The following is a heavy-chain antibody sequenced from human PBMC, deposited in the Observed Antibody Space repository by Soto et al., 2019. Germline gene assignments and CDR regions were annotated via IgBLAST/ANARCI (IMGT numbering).Heavy chain of an antibody. CDR2: ISGSGDST. D-gene: IGHD3-3*01. V-gene: IGHV3-23*01. CDR3: AKTRYDFWSGSDY. Sequence: GGSLRLSCAASGFTFSYYAMTWVRQAPGKGLEWVSGISGSGDSTYYADAVKGRFTISRDNSKSTLYLQMNSLRAEDTAVYYCAKTRYDFWSGSDYWGQGTLVTVSS. CDR1: GFTFSYYA. J-gene: IGHJ4*02.